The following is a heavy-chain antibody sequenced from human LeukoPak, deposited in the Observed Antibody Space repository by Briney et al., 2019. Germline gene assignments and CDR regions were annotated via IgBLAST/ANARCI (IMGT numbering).Heavy chain of an antibody. CDR2: IRSKANSYAT. CDR3: AKGQRRHVDIVATIPFDY. CDR1: GFTFSGSA. D-gene: IGHD5-12*01. J-gene: IGHJ4*02. V-gene: IGHV3-73*01. Sequence: GGSLRLSCAASGFTFSGSAMHWVRQASGKGLEWVGRIRSKANSYATAYAASVKGRFTISRDNSKNTLYLQMNSLRAEDTAVYYCAKGQRRHVDIVATIPFDYWGQGTLVTVSS.